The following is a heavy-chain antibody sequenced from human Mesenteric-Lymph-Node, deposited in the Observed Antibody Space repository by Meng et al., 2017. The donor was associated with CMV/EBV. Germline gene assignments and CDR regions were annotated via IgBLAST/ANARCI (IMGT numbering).Heavy chain of an antibody. CDR1: GGSFSGYY. CDR3: ARSVGDISWELKKYYFDY. V-gene: IGHV4-34*01. D-gene: IGHD1-26*01. CDR2: INHSGST. Sequence: SETLSLTCAVYGGSFSGYYWSWIRQPPGKGLEWIGEINHSGSTNYNPSLKSRVTISVDTSKNQFSLKLSSVTAADTAVYYCARSVGDISWELKKYYFDYWGQGTLVTVSS. J-gene: IGHJ4*02.